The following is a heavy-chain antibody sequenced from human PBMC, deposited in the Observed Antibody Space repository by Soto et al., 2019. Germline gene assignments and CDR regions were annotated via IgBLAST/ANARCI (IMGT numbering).Heavy chain of an antibody. Sequence: SETLSLTCAVSGASVSSRKWWVWVRQAPGKGLEYLDEIYHSGSANYNPSLKSRMTISIDKSNNQLSLRLTSVTAADTAVYYCARSGLAGPFDHWGQGILVTVSS. CDR3: ARSGLAGPFDH. CDR2: IYHSGSA. D-gene: IGHD6-19*01. J-gene: IGHJ4*02. V-gene: IGHV4-4*02. CDR1: GASVSSRKW.